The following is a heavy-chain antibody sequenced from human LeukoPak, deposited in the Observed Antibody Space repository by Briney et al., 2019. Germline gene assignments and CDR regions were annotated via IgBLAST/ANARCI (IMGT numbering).Heavy chain of an antibody. D-gene: IGHD1-1*01. CDR1: GFTFSSYS. V-gene: IGHV3-48*02. Sequence: GGSLRLSCAASGFTFSSYSMNWVRQAPGKGLEWVSYISSSSTIYYADSVKGRFTISRDNAKNSLCLQMNSLRDEDTAVYYCARDEDGNDYWGQGTLVTVSS. CDR3: ARDEDGNDY. CDR2: ISSSSTI. J-gene: IGHJ4*02.